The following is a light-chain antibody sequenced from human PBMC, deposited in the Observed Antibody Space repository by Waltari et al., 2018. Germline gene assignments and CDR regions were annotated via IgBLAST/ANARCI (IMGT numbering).Light chain of an antibody. J-gene: IGLJ3*02. CDR1: SSDVGAFNF. CDR2: DVV. CDR3: TSYTTGSTLVV. V-gene: IGLV2-14*03. Sequence: QSALTQPASVSGSPGQSITITCTGTSSDVGAFNFVSWYQEHPDKAPKLLIYDVVNRPSGVSNRFSGSKSGNTASLTISGLQAEDEADYYCTSYTTGSTLVVFGGGTKLTVL.